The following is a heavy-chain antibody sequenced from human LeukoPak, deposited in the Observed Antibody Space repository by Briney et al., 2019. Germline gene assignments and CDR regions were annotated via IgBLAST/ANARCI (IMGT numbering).Heavy chain of an antibody. V-gene: IGHV1-8*01. CDR1: GYTFTSYD. J-gene: IGHJ4*02. D-gene: IGHD5-24*01. Sequence: GASVKVSCKASGYTFTSYDINWVRQATGQGLEWMGWMNPNSGNTGYAQKFQGRVTMTRNTSISTAYMELSSLRSEDTAVYYCARIEMATIRTYFDYWGQGTLVTVSS. CDR3: ARIEMATIRTYFDY. CDR2: MNPNSGNT.